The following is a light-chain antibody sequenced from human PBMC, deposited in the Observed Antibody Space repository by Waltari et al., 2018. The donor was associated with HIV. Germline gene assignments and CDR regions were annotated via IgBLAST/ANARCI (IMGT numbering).Light chain of an antibody. CDR2: RAS. V-gene: IGKV2-30*01. CDR1: QSLVDTDGNTY. Sequence: DVVMTQSPLSLPVTLGQPASISCRSSQSLVDTDGNTYLNWFQQRPGQSPRRLIYRASHRDSGVPDRFSGSGSGTDFTLKISRVEAEDVGVYYCMQALQARRTFGQGTKLEIK. J-gene: IGKJ2*01. CDR3: MQALQARRT.